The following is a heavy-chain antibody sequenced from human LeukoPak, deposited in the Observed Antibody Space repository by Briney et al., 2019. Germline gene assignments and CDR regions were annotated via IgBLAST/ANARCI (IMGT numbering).Heavy chain of an antibody. J-gene: IGHJ6*02. D-gene: IGHD1-1*01. Sequence: ASVKVSCKASGYTFTSYGISWVRQAPGQGLEWMGWISAYNGNTNYAQKLQGRVTMTTDTSTSTAYTELRSLRSDDTAVYYCARDSGLNEYYYYGMDVWGQGTTVTVSS. CDR1: GYTFTSYG. CDR3: ARDSGLNEYYYYGMDV. CDR2: ISAYNGNT. V-gene: IGHV1-18*01.